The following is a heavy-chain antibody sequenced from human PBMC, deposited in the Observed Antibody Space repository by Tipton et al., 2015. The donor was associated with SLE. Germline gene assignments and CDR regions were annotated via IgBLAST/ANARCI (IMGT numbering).Heavy chain of an antibody. CDR1: GFPFSDHY. CDR2: ISGSGGST. CDR3: AKDFPITMLVAGGGAFDI. D-gene: IGHD3-22*01. Sequence: SLRLSCAASGFPFSDHYMDWVRQAPGEGLEWVSAISGSGGSTYYADSVKGRFTISRDNSKNTLYLQMNSLRAEDTAVYYCAKDFPITMLVAGGGAFDIGGQGTMVTVSS. V-gene: IGHV3-23*01. J-gene: IGHJ3*02.